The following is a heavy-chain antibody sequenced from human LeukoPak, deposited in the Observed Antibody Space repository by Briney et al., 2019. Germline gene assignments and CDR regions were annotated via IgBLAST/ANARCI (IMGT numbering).Heavy chain of an antibody. CDR2: ISGSGGST. J-gene: IGHJ5*02. CDR3: ARDQVEYYDFWSGYRWFDP. V-gene: IGHV3-23*01. CDR1: GFTFSSYA. D-gene: IGHD3-3*01. Sequence: GGSLRLSCAASGFTFSSYAMSWVRQAPGKGLEWVSAISGSGGSTYYADSVKGRFTISRDNSKNTLYLQMNSLRAEDTAVYYCARDQVEYYDFWSGYRWFDPWGQGTLVTVSS.